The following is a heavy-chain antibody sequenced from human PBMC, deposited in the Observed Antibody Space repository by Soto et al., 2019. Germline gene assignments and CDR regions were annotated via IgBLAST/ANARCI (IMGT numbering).Heavy chain of an antibody. V-gene: IGHV4-30-4*01. CDR2: IYYSGST. Sequence: LSLTCTVSGCSISSGDYYWSWIRQPPGKGLELIGYIYYSGSTYYNTSLKSRVTISVDTSKNQFSLKLSSVTAADTAVYYCARGSRGSRHYDFWSVYYASHXWGQGTLFTVSX. J-gene: IGHJ4*02. CDR3: ARGSRGSRHYDFWSVYYASHX. CDR1: GCSISSGDYY. D-gene: IGHD3-3*01.